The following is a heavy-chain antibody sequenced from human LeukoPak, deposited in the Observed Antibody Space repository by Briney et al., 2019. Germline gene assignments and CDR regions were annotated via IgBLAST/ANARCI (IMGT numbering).Heavy chain of an antibody. CDR1: GGTFSSYA. D-gene: IGHD6-25*01. Sequence: GASVKVSCKASGGTFSSYAISWVRQAPGQGLEWMGRIIPILGIANYAQKFQGRVTITADKSTSTAYMELSSLRSEDTAVYYCARGKGSSGGTGYTDYWGQGTLVTVSS. J-gene: IGHJ4*02. CDR3: ARGKGSSGGTGYTDY. CDR2: IIPILGIA. V-gene: IGHV1-69*04.